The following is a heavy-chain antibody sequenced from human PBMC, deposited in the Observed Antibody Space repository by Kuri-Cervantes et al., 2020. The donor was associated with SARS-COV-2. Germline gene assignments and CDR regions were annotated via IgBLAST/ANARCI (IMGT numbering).Heavy chain of an antibody. CDR3: ARGRVLYYYMDV. Sequence: SETLSLTCTVSGGSISSYYWSWIRQPPGKGLEWIGYIYYSGSTNYNPSLKSRVTISVDTSKNQFSLKLSSVTAADTAVYYCARGRVLYYYMDVWGKGTTVTVSS. D-gene: IGHD2-8*01. J-gene: IGHJ6*03. CDR1: GGSISSYY. V-gene: IGHV4-59*12. CDR2: IYYSGST.